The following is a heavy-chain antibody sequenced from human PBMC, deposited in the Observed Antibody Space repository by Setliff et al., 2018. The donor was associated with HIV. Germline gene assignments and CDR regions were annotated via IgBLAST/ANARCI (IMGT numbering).Heavy chain of an antibody. CDR3: TRSSSDWIQVRFDP. Sequence: GASVKVSCKTFGYTFTNYYVHWVRQAPGQGLEWMGVITPNGGSANYAQKFQGRVTMTSDTSTSTVYMELRNLRSDDTAVYFCTRSSSDWIQVRFDPWGQGTLVTVSS. V-gene: IGHV1-46*01. D-gene: IGHD6-19*01. CDR2: ITPNGGSA. J-gene: IGHJ5*02. CDR1: GYTFTNYY.